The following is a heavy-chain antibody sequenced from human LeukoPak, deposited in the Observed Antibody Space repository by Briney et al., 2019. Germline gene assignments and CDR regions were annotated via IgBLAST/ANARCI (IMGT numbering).Heavy chain of an antibody. CDR1: GFTFSSYA. J-gene: IGHJ4*02. D-gene: IGHD3-3*01. Sequence: TGGSLRLSCAASGFTFSSYAMRWVRQAQGKGLEWVSAISGSGGSTYYADSVKGRFTISRDNSKNTLYLQMNSLRAEDTAVYYCAKTYYDFWSGYSYYFDYWGQGTLVTVSS. CDR2: ISGSGGST. CDR3: AKTYYDFWSGYSYYFDY. V-gene: IGHV3-23*01.